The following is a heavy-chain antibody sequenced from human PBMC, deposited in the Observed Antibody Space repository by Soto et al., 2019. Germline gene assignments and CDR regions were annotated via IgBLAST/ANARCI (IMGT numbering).Heavy chain of an antibody. J-gene: IGHJ4*02. D-gene: IGHD2-15*01. Sequence: QLQLQESGPGLVKPSETLSLTCTVSGGSISSSSYYWGWIRQPPGKGLEWIGSIYYSGSTYYNPSLKSRVTISVDTSKNQFSLKLSSVTAADTAVYYCARRRSGRIKQWFDYWGQGTLVTVSS. CDR3: ARRRSGRIKQWFDY. V-gene: IGHV4-39*01. CDR2: IYYSGST. CDR1: GGSISSSSYY.